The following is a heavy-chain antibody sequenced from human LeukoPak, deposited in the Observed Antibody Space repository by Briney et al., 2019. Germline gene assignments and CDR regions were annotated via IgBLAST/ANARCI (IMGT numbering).Heavy chain of an antibody. CDR1: GFTFSSYA. J-gene: IGHJ4*02. CDR2: ISGSGGST. Sequence: GGSLRLSCAASGFTFSSYAMSWVRQAPGKGLEWVSVISGSGGSTYYADSVKGRFTISRDNSKNTLYLQMNSPRAEDTAVYYCAKVSDTAMVSGFDYWGQGTLVTVSS. CDR3: AKVSDTAMVSGFDY. D-gene: IGHD5-18*01. V-gene: IGHV3-23*01.